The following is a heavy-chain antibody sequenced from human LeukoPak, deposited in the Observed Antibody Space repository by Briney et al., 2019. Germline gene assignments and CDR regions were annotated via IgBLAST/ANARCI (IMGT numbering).Heavy chain of an antibody. J-gene: IGHJ4*02. Sequence: SVKVSCKASGGTFSSYAISWVRQAPGQGLEWMGGTIPIFGTANYAQKFQGRVTITADESTSTAYMELSSLRSEDTAVYYCASRDNWNDPFDYWGQGTLVTVSS. D-gene: IGHD1-1*01. CDR1: GGTFSSYA. CDR2: TIPIFGTA. CDR3: ASRDNWNDPFDY. V-gene: IGHV1-69*01.